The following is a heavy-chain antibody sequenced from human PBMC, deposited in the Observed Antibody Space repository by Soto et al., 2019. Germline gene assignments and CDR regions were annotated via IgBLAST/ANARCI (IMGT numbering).Heavy chain of an antibody. CDR3: AKADIVVVVAATQPSFDY. CDR1: GFTFSSYA. V-gene: IGHV3-23*01. D-gene: IGHD2-15*01. CDR2: ISGSGGST. Sequence: GGSLRLSCAASGFTFSSYAMSWVRQAPGKGLEWVSAISGSGGSTYYADSVKGRFTISRDNSKNKLYLQMNSLRAEDTAVYYCAKADIVVVVAATQPSFDYWGQGTLVTVSS. J-gene: IGHJ4*02.